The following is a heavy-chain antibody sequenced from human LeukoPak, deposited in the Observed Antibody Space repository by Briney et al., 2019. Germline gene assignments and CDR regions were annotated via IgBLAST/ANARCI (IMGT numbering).Heavy chain of an antibody. D-gene: IGHD3-16*01. CDR1: GFTFSSYS. CDR2: ISSSSSYI. Sequence: GGSLRLSCAASGFTFSSYSMNWVRQAPGKGLEWASSISSSSSYIYYADSVKGRFTISRDNAKNSLYLQMNSLRAEDTAVYYCARAALRGHHFDYWGQGTLVTVSS. CDR3: ARAALRGHHFDY. V-gene: IGHV3-21*01. J-gene: IGHJ4*02.